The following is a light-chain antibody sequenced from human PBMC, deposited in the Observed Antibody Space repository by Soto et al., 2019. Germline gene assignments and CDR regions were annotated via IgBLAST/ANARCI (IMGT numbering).Light chain of an antibody. J-gene: IGKJ1*01. V-gene: IGKV3-20*01. CDR3: QQYGGSHRT. CDR1: QSVSSSY. Sequence: EIVLTQSPGTLSLSPGERATLSCRASQSVSSSYLAWYQRKPGQAPRLLIYGASSRATGIPDRFSGSGSGTDFTLTISRLEPEDFAVYYCQQYGGSHRTFGQGTKVESK. CDR2: GAS.